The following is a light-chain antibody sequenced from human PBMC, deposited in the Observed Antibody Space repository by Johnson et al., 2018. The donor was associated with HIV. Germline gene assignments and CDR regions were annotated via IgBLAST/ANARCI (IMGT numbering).Light chain of an antibody. V-gene: IGLV1-51*01. J-gene: IGLJ1*01. Sequence: QAVLTQPPSVSAAPGQKVTISCSGSSSNIGNNYVSWYQQLPGTAPKLLIYDNNKRPSGIPDRFSGSKSGTSATLAITGLQTGDEADYYCGTWDSSLSVYVFGTGTEVTV. CDR2: DNN. CDR1: SSNIGNNY. CDR3: GTWDSSLSVYV.